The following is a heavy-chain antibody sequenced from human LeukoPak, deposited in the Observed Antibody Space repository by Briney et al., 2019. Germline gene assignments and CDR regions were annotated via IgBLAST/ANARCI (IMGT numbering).Heavy chain of an antibody. CDR2: INPSGATT. CDR1: GYTFTSYY. Sequence: GASVKVSCKASGYTFTSYYIHWVRQAPGQGLEWMGIINPSGATTNYAQKFQGRLTMSRDTSTSTVYMELNSLRSADTAVYYCARLGDSSGYYYGMDVWGQGTTVTVSS. D-gene: IGHD3-22*01. CDR3: ARLGDSSGYYYGMDV. V-gene: IGHV1-46*01. J-gene: IGHJ6*02.